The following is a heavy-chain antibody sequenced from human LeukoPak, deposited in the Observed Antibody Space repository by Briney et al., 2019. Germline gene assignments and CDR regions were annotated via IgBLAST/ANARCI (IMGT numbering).Heavy chain of an antibody. CDR2: INHSGST. J-gene: IGHJ4*02. Sequence: TSETLSLTCAVYGGSFSGYYWSWIRQPPGKGLEWIGEINHSGSTNYNPSLKSRVTISVDTSKNQFSLKLSSVTAADTAVYYCARGGDGYNFYFDYWGQGTLVTVSS. D-gene: IGHD5-24*01. CDR3: ARGGDGYNFYFDY. CDR1: GGSFSGYY. V-gene: IGHV4-34*01.